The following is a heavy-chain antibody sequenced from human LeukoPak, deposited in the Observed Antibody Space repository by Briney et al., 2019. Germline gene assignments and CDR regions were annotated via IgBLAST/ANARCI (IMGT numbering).Heavy chain of an antibody. CDR2: ISAYNGNT. V-gene: IGHV1-18*01. CDR1: GYTFTSYG. J-gene: IGHJ6*02. Sequence: ASVKVSCKASGYTFTSYGISWVRQAPGQGLEWMGWISAYNGNTNYAQKLQGRVTMTTDTSTSTAYMELRSLRSDDTAVYYCARDEYDSSGYYYNYYYFGMDVWGQGTTVTVSS. CDR3: ARDEYDSSGYYYNYYYFGMDV. D-gene: IGHD3-22*01.